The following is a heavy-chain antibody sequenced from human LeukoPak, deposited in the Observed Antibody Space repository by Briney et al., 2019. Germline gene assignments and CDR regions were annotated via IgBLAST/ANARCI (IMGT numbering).Heavy chain of an antibody. CDR1: GGSFSGYY. Sequence: PSETLSLTCAVYGGSFSGYYWSWIRQPPGKGLEWIGEINHSGSTNYNPSLKSRVTISVDTSKNQFSLKLSSVTAADTAVYYCARHRAAAAFDAFDIWGQGTMVTVSS. D-gene: IGHD6-13*01. CDR3: ARHRAAAAFDAFDI. CDR2: INHSGST. J-gene: IGHJ3*02. V-gene: IGHV4-34*01.